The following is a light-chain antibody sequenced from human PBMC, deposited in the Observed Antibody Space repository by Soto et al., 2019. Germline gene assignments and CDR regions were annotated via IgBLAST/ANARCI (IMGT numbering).Light chain of an antibody. J-gene: IGLJ3*02. V-gene: IGLV1-40*01. Sequence: QPVLTQPPSVSGAPGQRVTISCTESSSNIGAGYDVHWYQQLPGTAPKLLIYGNSNRPSGVPDRFSGAKSGTSASLAITGLQADDEAYYYCQSYYSSLSGWVFGGGTKLTVL. CDR2: GNS. CDR3: QSYYSSLSGWV. CDR1: SSNIGAGYD.